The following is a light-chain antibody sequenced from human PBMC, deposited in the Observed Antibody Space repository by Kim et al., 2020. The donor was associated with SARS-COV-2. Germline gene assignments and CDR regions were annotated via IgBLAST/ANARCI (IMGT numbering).Light chain of an antibody. CDR1: QSVSNTY. V-gene: IGKV3D-20*01. Sequence: EIVLTQSPATLSLSPGETATLSCGASQSVSNTYLAWYQQKPGLAPRLLINDISKRATGIPDRFSGSGSGTDFTLTISRLEPEDFAIYYCQQYGSAPWTFGQGTKVDIK. J-gene: IGKJ1*01. CDR3: QQYGSAPWT. CDR2: DIS.